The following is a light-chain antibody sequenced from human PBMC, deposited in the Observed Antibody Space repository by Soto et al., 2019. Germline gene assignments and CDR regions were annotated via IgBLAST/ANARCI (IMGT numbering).Light chain of an antibody. CDR2: GAS. V-gene: IGKV3-20*01. CDR3: QQYDSSPIT. J-gene: IGKJ5*01. Sequence: EIVLTQSPCTLSLSPGERATLSCRSSQSVSSSYLAWYQQKPGQAPSLLIDGASRRATGIPDRFSGSGAGTDFTLTISRLEPEDFAVYYCQQYDSSPITFGQGTRLEIK. CDR1: QSVSSSY.